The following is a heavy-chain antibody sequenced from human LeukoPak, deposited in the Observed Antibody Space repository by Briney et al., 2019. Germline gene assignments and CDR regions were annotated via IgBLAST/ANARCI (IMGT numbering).Heavy chain of an antibody. CDR3: ARLGFGVEPYYYYYMDV. CDR2: IYYSGST. Sequence: SETLSLTCTVSGGSISSSSYYWGWIRQPPGKGREWIGSIYYSGSTYYNPSLKSRVTISVDTSKNQFSLKLSSVTAADTAVYYCARLGFGVEPYYYYYMDVWGKGTTVTVSS. V-gene: IGHV4-39*01. J-gene: IGHJ6*03. D-gene: IGHD3-3*01. CDR1: GGSISSSSYY.